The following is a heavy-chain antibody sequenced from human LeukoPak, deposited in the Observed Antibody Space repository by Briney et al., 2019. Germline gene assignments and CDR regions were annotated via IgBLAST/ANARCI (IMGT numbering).Heavy chain of an antibody. Sequence: SETLSLTCAVYGGSFSGYYWSWIRQPPGKGLEWIGEINHSGSTNYNPSLKSRVTISVDTSKNQFSLKLSSVTAADTAVYYCVRVSSSTSCPDCYYMDVWGKGTTVTVSS. CDR2: INHSGST. CDR1: GGSFSGYY. D-gene: IGHD2-2*01. V-gene: IGHV4-34*01. J-gene: IGHJ6*03. CDR3: VRVSSSTSCPDCYYMDV.